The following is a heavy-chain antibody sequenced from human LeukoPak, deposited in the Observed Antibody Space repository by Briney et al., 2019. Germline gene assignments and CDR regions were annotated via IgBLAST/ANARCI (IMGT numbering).Heavy chain of an antibody. J-gene: IGHJ6*02. V-gene: IGHV4-61*01. CDR2: IYYSGST. Sequence: KTSETLSLTCTVSGGSVSSGSYYWSWIRQPPGKGLEWIGYIYYSGSTNYNPSLKSRVTISVDTSKNQFSLKLSSVTAADTAVYYCARVPFWATVETYYYGMDVWGQGTTVTVSS. CDR3: ARVPFWATVETYYYGMDV. CDR1: GGSVSSGSYY. D-gene: IGHD4-23*01.